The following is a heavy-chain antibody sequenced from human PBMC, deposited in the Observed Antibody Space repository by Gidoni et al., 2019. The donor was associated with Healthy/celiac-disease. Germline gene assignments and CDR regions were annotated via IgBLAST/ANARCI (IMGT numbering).Heavy chain of an antibody. CDR3: ARVVIGDGYNSGELLCDAFDI. V-gene: IGHV4-59*01. Sequence: QVQLQESGPGLVKPSETLSLTCTVSGGSISSYYWSWIRQPPGKGLEWIGYIYYSGSTNYNPSLKSRVTISVDTSKNQFSLKLSSVTAADTAVYYCARVVIGDGYNSGELLCDAFDIWGQGTMVTVSS. J-gene: IGHJ3*02. D-gene: IGHD1-1*01. CDR2: IYYSGST. CDR1: GGSISSYY.